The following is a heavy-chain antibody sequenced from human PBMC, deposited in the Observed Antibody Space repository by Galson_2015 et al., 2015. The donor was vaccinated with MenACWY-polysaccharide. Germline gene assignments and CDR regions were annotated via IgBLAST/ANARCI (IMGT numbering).Heavy chain of an antibody. J-gene: IGHJ5*02. Sequence: SVKVSCKALGGTFSSYGLSWMRQAPGQGLEWVARIIPIVGRPNYAQKFQGRVTLMADTATSTVFMELSSLTSEDTAVYYCARAECSGNIVYFSAWGQGTQVIVSS. CDR2: IIPIVGRP. V-gene: IGHV1-69*04. CDR3: ARAECSGNIVYFSA. D-gene: IGHD1/OR15-1a*01. CDR1: GGTFSSYG.